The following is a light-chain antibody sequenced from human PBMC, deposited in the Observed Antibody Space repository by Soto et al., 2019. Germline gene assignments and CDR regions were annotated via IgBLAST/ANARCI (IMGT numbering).Light chain of an antibody. CDR1: QSISSW. CDR2: RAS. Sequence: DIQMTQSPSTLSASVGDRVTITCRASQSISSWLAWYQKKPGKAPKLLISRASSLESGVPSRFSGSGSGTHFTLTISSLQPDDFATYYGQQYDRYPITFGQGTRLQIK. J-gene: IGKJ5*01. V-gene: IGKV1-5*03. CDR3: QQYDRYPIT.